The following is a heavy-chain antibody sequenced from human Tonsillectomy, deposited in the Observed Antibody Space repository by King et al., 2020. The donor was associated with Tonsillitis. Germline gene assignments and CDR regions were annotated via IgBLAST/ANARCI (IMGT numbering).Heavy chain of an antibody. V-gene: IGHV1-18*04. J-gene: IGHJ5*02. D-gene: IGHD3-22*01. CDR3: ARDVYYYDSSRFDP. Sequence: QLVQSGAEVKKPGASVKVSCKASGYTFTSYSINWVRQAPGQGLEWMGWISAYNGNTNYAQKVQGRVTMTTDTSTSTAYLELRSLRYDDTAVYYCARDVYYYDSSRFDPWGQGTLVIVSS. CDR1: GYTFTSYS. CDR2: ISAYNGNT.